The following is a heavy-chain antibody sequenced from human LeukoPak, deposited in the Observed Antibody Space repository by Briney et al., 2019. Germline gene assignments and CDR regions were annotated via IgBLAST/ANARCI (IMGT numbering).Heavy chain of an antibody. CDR3: ARSPPWAALYYYYYMDV. D-gene: IGHD6-6*01. CDR1: GGSISSSSYY. J-gene: IGHJ6*03. V-gene: IGHV4-39*01. CDR2: IYYSGST. Sequence: SETLSLTCTVSGGSISSSSYYWGWIRQPPGKGLEWIGSIYYSGSTYYNPSLKSRVTISVDTSKNQFSLKLSSVTAADTAVYYCARSPPWAALYYYYYMDVWGKGTTVTVSS.